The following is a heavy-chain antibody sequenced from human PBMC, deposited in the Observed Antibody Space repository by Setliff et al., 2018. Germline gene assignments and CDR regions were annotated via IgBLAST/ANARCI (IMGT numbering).Heavy chain of an antibody. Sequence: GGSLRLSCAASGFTFSDYYMSWIRQAPGKGLEWVSYITSSGDTMNYADSVKGRFTISRDNAKNSLHLQMNSLRAEDTAVYYCARAKGTTMATQYFDYWGQGTLVTVSS. V-gene: IGHV3-11*01. D-gene: IGHD3-10*01. CDR3: ARAKGTTMATQYFDY. CDR1: GFTFSDYY. J-gene: IGHJ4*02. CDR2: ITSSGDTM.